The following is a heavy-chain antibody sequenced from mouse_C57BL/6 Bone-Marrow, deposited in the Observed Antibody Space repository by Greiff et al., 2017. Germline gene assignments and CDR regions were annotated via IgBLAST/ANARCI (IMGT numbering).Heavy chain of an antibody. CDR1: GFNIKDDY. J-gene: IGHJ2*01. D-gene: IGHD2-3*01. CDR2: IDPENGDT. Sequence: LVESGAELVRPGASVKLSCTASGFNIKDDYMHWVKQRPEQGLEWIGWIDPENGDTEYASKFQGKATITADTSSNTAYLQLSSLTSEDTAVYYCTPYELDGYWGQGTTLTVSS. CDR3: TPYELDGY. V-gene: IGHV14-4*01.